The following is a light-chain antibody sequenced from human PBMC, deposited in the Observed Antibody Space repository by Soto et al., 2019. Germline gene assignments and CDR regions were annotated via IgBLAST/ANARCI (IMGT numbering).Light chain of an antibody. V-gene: IGKV3-20*01. J-gene: IGKJ5*01. Sequence: EIVLTQSPVTLSLSPWEGATLSCRASQTVSKNYLAWYQQKAGQAPRLVIYAASTRATGIPDRFSGSGSGTEFTLTISSLEPEDFAVYYCQQYGKLPITFGQGTRLEIK. CDR1: QTVSKNY. CDR2: AAS. CDR3: QQYGKLPIT.